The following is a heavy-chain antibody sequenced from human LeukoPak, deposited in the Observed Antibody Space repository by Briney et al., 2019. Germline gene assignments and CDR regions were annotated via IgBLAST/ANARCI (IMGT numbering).Heavy chain of an antibody. J-gene: IGHJ2*01. CDR3: ARLTHLGWYFDL. CDR2: IFYSGTT. V-gene: IGHV4-39*01. Sequence: SETLSLTCTVSGGSISSNNYYWAWIRQPPGKGLEWIGSIFYSGTTYYNPSLKSRVTISVDTSKNQFSLKLSSVTAADTAVYYCARLTHLGWYFDLWGRGTLVTVSS. D-gene: IGHD3-16*01. CDR1: GGSISSNNYY.